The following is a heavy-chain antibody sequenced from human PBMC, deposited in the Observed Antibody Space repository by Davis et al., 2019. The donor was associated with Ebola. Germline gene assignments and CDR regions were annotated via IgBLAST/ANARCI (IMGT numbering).Heavy chain of an antibody. D-gene: IGHD3-22*01. CDR2: IRSKANSYAT. Sequence: GGSLRLSCAASGFTFNGSSMHWVRQASGKGLEWVGRIRSKANSYATAYAASVKGRFTISRDDAKNMAYLQMNSLKIEDTAVYYCARDRRRVGYYDSSGLYYFDYWGQGTLVTVSS. CDR3: ARDRRRVGYYDSSGLYYFDY. J-gene: IGHJ4*02. CDR1: GFTFNGSS. V-gene: IGHV3-73*01.